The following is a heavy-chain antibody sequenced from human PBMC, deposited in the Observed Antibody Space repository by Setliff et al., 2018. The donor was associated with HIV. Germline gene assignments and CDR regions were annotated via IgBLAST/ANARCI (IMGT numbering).Heavy chain of an antibody. J-gene: IGHJ4*02. CDR3: ARHGVDDTSANYFRFGVHDH. Sequence: GSLRLSCAASGFTFSSYSMNWIRQPPGKGLEWIGSIYYRGNTYYNPSLKSRVTISVDTSKNQFSLKLSSVTAADTAVYYCARHGVDDTSANYFRFGVHDHWGQGTLVTVSS. CDR1: GFTFSSYS. CDR2: IYYRGNT. V-gene: IGHV4-39*01. D-gene: IGHD3-22*01.